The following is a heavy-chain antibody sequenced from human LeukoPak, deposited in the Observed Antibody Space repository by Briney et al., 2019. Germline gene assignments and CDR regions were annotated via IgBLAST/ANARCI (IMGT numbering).Heavy chain of an antibody. D-gene: IGHD6-13*01. V-gene: IGHV4-39*01. Sequence: PSETLSLTCTVSGGSISSSSYYWGWIRQPPGKGLEWIGSIYYSGSTYYNPSLKSRVTISVDTSKNQFSLKLSSVTAADTAVYYCASPLSRSSSWYTRPEYFQHWGQGTLVTVSS. CDR3: ASPLSRSSSWYTRPEYFQH. J-gene: IGHJ1*01. CDR2: IYYSGST. CDR1: GGSISSSSYY.